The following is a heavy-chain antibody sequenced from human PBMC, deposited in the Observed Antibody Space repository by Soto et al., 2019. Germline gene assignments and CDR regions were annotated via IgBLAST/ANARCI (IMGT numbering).Heavy chain of an antibody. CDR3: ARMPLYCSGTSCYDFDI. D-gene: IGHD2-2*01. J-gene: IGHJ3*02. Sequence: GGSLRLSCAASGFTFSTFGLNWVRQAPGKGLEWLSYISPSGTTIYYADSVKGRFTITRDIAKNSLYLQMNSLRAEDTVVYYCARMPLYCSGTSCYDFDIWGQGTLVTVSS. CDR1: GFTFSTFG. CDR2: ISPSGTTI. V-gene: IGHV3-48*01.